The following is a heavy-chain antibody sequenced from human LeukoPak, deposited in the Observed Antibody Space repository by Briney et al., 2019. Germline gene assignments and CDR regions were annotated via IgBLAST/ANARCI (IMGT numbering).Heavy chain of an antibody. Sequence: ASVTVSCKASGYTLTGYYMHWVRQAPGQGLEWMGWINPNSGGTNYAQKFQGRVTMTRDTSISTAYMELSRLRSDDTAVYYCARDYCSSTSCFDAFDIWGQGTMVTVSS. CDR1: GYTLTGYY. D-gene: IGHD2-2*01. CDR2: INPNSGGT. CDR3: ARDYCSSTSCFDAFDI. V-gene: IGHV1-2*02. J-gene: IGHJ3*02.